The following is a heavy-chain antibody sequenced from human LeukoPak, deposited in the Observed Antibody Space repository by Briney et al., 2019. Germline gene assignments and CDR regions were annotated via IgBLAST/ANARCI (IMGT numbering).Heavy chain of an antibody. CDR3: ARIYRTTVTDYFYYGMDV. CDR2: LYPGYSDT. J-gene: IGHJ6*02. D-gene: IGHD4-17*01. CDR1: GYRFTSYW. V-gene: IGHV5-51*01. Sequence: GESLKISFKGSGYRFTSYWLGRVRQMPGKGLEWMGILYPGYSDTSYSPSFQGQVTISADKSISTDYLQWSSLKASDTAIYYCARIYRTTVTDYFYYGMDVWGQGTTVTVSS.